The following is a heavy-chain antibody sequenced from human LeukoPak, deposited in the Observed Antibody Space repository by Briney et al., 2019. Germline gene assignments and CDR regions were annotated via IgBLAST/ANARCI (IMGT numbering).Heavy chain of an antibody. J-gene: IGHJ4*02. Sequence: ETLSLTCTVSGGSISSYYWSWIRQPPGKGLEWVSSLSSSSRYIYSADSLRGRFTISRDNAKNSLYLEMNSLTAEDTAVYYCTSVWSPPYTSSWPYYFDYWGQGTLVTVSS. V-gene: IGHV3-21*01. CDR1: GGSISSYY. D-gene: IGHD6-13*01. CDR2: LSSSSRYI. CDR3: TSVWSPPYTSSWPYYFDY.